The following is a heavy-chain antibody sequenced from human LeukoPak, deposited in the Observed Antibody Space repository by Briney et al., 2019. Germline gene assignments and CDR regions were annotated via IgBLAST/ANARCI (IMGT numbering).Heavy chain of an antibody. J-gene: IGHJ4*02. V-gene: IGHV5-51*01. Sequence: GEPLKISFKRSGSPFTNHWIVWVRQMPGKGLEWMGLIWPDDSNLTYSPSFQGQVTISADKSIRTVYLQWNSLKASDTAIYYCARDGRRGYKYDYWGQGTLVTVSS. CDR2: IWPDDSNL. CDR1: GSPFTNHW. D-gene: IGHD5-24*01. CDR3: ARDGRRGYKYDY.